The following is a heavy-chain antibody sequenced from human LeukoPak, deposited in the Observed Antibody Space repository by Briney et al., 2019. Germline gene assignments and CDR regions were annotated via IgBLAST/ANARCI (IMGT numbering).Heavy chain of an antibody. D-gene: IGHD1-14*01. CDR3: VRRFDC. CDR1: GFIFSNYN. Sequence: QPGGSLRLSCAASGFIFSNYNMNWVRQAPGKGLEWISHISSSTATIYYTDSVKGRFTISRDNAKNSLYLQMNSLRVEDTAVYYCVRRFDCWGQGTLVTVSS. CDR2: ISSSTATI. V-gene: IGHV3-48*01. J-gene: IGHJ4*02.